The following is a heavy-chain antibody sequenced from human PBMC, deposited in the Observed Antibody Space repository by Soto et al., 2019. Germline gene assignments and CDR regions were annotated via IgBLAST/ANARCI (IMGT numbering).Heavy chain of an antibody. CDR1: GGTFNSYA. J-gene: IGHJ6*02. Sequence: AASVKVSCKASGGTFNSYAISWVRQAPGQGLEWMGGIIPIFGTANYAQKFQGRVTITADESTSTAYMELSSLRSEDTAVYYCARAVTPGHYYYYGMDVWGQGTTVTVSS. CDR3: ARAVTPGHYYYYGMDV. D-gene: IGHD2-2*01. V-gene: IGHV1-69*13. CDR2: IIPIFGTA.